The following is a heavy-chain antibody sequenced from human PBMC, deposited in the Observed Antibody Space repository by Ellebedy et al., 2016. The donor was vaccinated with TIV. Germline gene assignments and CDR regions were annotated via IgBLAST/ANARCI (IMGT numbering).Heavy chain of an antibody. J-gene: IGHJ6*03. V-gene: IGHV4-34*01. D-gene: IGHD3-10*01. CDR1: GFTFSNYW. CDR3: ARVRTPIYYGSGRFNHFDHFMDV. Sequence: GSLRLXXAASGFTFSNYWMSWIRQSPGKGLEWIGEVRLSGGTNYNPSLKSRVTISVDTSKRQFSLKLSFATAADTAVYYCARVRTPIYYGSGRFNHFDHFMDVWGDGTAVTVSS. CDR2: VRLSGGT.